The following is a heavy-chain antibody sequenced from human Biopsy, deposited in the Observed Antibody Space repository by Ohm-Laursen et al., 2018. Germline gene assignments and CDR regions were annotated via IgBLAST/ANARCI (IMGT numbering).Heavy chain of an antibody. V-gene: IGHV4-39*01. D-gene: IGHD3-22*01. CDR1: GGSISNNNYY. CDR3: ARDYDTSGYYYVS. J-gene: IGHJ5*02. Sequence: SETLSLTWPVPGGSISNNNYYWGWIRQPPGKGLEWIGSIFYRGSTHYKPSLKSRVNISVDTSKNQFSLKLNSVTAADTAVYYCARDYDTSGYYYVSWGQGTLVTVSS. CDR2: IFYRGST.